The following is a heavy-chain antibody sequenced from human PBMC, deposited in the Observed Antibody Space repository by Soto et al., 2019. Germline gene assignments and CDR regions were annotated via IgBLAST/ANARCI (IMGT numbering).Heavy chain of an antibody. CDR1: GFSFSSYA. Sequence: EVQLLESGGGLVQPGGSLRLSCAASGFSFSSYAMNWVRQAPGKGLEWVSVISGSGDSTYYADSVKGRFTISRDNSKNTLYLQMISLTAEDTAVYYCARRSSGWYFDYWGQGTLVIVSS. CDR2: ISGSGDST. V-gene: IGHV3-23*01. D-gene: IGHD6-19*01. J-gene: IGHJ4*02. CDR3: ARRSSGWYFDY.